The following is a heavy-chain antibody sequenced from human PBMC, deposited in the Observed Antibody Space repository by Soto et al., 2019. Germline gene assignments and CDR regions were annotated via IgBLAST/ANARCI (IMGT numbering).Heavy chain of an antibody. Sequence: GGSLRPSCAASGFIFSSYSVSWVRQAPGRGREWVSGFRTGGDDGTTYYADCAKGRFSISRDNSKNTLFLQLNSLRAEDTAIYYCAKKVNSGPGSQYFDYWGQGTLVTVSS. J-gene: IGHJ4*02. CDR3: AKKVNSGPGSQYFDY. D-gene: IGHD3-10*01. V-gene: IGHV3-23*01. CDR2: FRTGGDDGTT. CDR1: GFIFSSYS.